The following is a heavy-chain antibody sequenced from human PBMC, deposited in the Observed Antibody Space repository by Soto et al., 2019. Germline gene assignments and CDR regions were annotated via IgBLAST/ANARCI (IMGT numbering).Heavy chain of an antibody. CDR3: ARAYGGNPALFDP. Sequence: EVQLVESGGGLIQPGGSLRLSCAASGFTVSRDYMSWVRQAPGKGLEWVSVIYTGGSTYYADSVKGRFTFSRDNSKNALYLQMSSLRAEDTAVYYWARAYGGNPALFDPWGQGTLVTVSS. J-gene: IGHJ5*02. D-gene: IGHD4-17*01. V-gene: IGHV3-53*01. CDR2: IYTGGST. CDR1: GFTVSRDY.